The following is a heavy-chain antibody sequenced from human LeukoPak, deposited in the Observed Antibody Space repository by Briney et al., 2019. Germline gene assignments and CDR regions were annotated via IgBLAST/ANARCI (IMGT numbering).Heavy chain of an antibody. D-gene: IGHD3-10*01. CDR3: ARGYYGSGKAYYYYMDV. V-gene: IGHV1-69*13. J-gene: IGHJ6*03. Sequence: GASVKVSCKASGGTFSSYAISWVRQAPGQGLEWMGGIIPIFGTANYAQKFQGRVTITADVSTSTAYMELSSLRSEDTAVYYCARGYYGSGKAYYYYMDVWGKGTTVTISS. CDR1: GGTFSSYA. CDR2: IIPIFGTA.